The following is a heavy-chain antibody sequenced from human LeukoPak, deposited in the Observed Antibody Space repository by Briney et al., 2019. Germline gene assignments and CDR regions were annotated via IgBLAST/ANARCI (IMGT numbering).Heavy chain of an antibody. D-gene: IGHD3-22*01. Sequence: ASVKVSCKASGYTLSTYTMHWLRQAPGQRPEWMGCIYAGNGNVKYSQNFQARVTITRDTSANTAYLELSSLRSEDTAVYYCARHAVPYYYDSSGFHPFDYWGQGTLVTVSS. CDR2: IYAGNGNV. CDR3: ARHAVPYYYDSSGFHPFDY. CDR1: GYTLSTYT. J-gene: IGHJ4*02. V-gene: IGHV1-3*01.